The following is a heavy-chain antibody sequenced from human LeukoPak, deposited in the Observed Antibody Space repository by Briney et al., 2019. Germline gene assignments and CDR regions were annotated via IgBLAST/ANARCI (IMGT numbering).Heavy chain of an antibody. J-gene: IGHJ3*02. CDR3: AEGRSGWDAFDI. Sequence: PSETLSLTCTVSGGSISSSSYYWGWIRQPPGKGLEWIGSIYYSGSTYYNPSLKSRVTISVDTSKNQFSLKLSSVTAADTAVYYCAEGRSGWDAFDIWGQGTMVTVSS. CDR1: GGSISSSSYY. CDR2: IYYSGST. D-gene: IGHD3-22*01. V-gene: IGHV4-39*07.